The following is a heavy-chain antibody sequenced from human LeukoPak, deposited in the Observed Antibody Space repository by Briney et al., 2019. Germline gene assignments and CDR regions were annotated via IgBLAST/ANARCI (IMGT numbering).Heavy chain of an antibody. CDR2: ITWNSGSR. Sequence: GGSLRLSCAASGFTFNTYAMHWVRQAPGKGLEWVSTITWNSGSRDYADSVKGRFTISRDNAKNPLYLQMNSLRDEDMALYYCAKDKADSYAFDIWGQGTMVTVSS. CDR1: GFTFNTYA. J-gene: IGHJ3*02. D-gene: IGHD2-21*01. CDR3: AKDKADSYAFDI. V-gene: IGHV3-9*03.